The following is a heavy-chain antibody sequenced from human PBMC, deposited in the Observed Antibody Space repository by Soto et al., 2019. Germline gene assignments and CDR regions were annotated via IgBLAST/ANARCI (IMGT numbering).Heavy chain of an antibody. CDR3: ARADYGVDDY. Sequence: QLVQSGPEVKKPGASVKVSCQASGYTFSSYTISWVRQAPGQGLEWLGWISPYNGNTKYTQKLQGRLTMTTDTSTSTAYMYLRSLRSDDTAVYYCARADYGVDDYWGQGTLVTVSS. V-gene: IGHV1-18*01. D-gene: IGHD3-16*01. J-gene: IGHJ4*02. CDR1: GYTFSSYT. CDR2: ISPYNGNT.